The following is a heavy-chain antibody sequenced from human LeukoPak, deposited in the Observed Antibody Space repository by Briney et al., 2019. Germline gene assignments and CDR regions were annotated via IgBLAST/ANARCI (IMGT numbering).Heavy chain of an antibody. Sequence: GFLRLSCAASGFTFTRYWMTWIRQVPGKGLEWVANIKQDGSEKYYVDSVKGRFTISRDNAKNSLYLQMDSLRVEDTAVYYCGRDMVDYWGQGTLVTVSS. CDR3: GRDMVDY. CDR1: GFTFTRYW. V-gene: IGHV3-7*01. CDR2: IKQDGSEK. D-gene: IGHD3-10*01. J-gene: IGHJ4*02.